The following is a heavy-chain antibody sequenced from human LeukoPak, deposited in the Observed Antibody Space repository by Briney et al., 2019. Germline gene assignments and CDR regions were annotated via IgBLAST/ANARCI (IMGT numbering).Heavy chain of an antibody. Sequence: GGSLRLSCAASGFTFSRYSMNWVRQAPGKGLEWVSSISISSNYIYYADSVKGRFTISRDNAKNSLYLQMNSLRAEDTAVYYCARGSRFGVVGRDAFDIWGQGTMDTVSS. J-gene: IGHJ3*02. CDR2: ISISSNYI. CDR3: ARGSRFGVVGRDAFDI. CDR1: GFTFSRYS. V-gene: IGHV3-21*01. D-gene: IGHD3-3*01.